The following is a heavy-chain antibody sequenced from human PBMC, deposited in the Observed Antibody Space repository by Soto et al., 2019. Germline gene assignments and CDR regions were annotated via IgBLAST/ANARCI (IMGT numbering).Heavy chain of an antibody. D-gene: IGHD3-10*01. V-gene: IGHV4-34*01. CDR3: ARGLRVLLWFGELLSDDYYYYGMDV. CDR1: GGSFSGYY. Sequence: PSETLSLTCAVYGGSFSGYYWSWIRQPPGKGLEWIGEINHSGSTNYNPSLKSRVTISVDTSKNQFSLKLSSVTAADTAVYYCARGLRVLLWFGELLSDDYYYYGMDVWGQGTTVTVS. J-gene: IGHJ6*02. CDR2: INHSGST.